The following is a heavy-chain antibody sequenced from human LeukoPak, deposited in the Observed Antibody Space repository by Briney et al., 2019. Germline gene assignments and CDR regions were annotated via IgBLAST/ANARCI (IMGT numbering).Heavy chain of an antibody. CDR2: IYYSGST. V-gene: IGHV4-39*01. Sequence: SETLSLTCSVSGASVGTSDYFWGWIRQPPGKGLEWIGTIYYSGSTFYNPSLNRRVTMSVGPSKNQFSLKLSSVTAADTAVYYCARHYTYSNWYFDLWGRGTLVTVSS. CDR1: GASVGTSDYF. J-gene: IGHJ2*01. CDR3: ARHYTYSNWYFDL. D-gene: IGHD1-26*01.